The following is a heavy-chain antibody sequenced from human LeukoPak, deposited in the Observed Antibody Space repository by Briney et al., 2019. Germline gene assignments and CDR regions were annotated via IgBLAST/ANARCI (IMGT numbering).Heavy chain of an antibody. CDR3: ARSGIQDTAYDY. Sequence: GGSLRLSCETSVFSFSTYWMSWVRQPPGKGLEWVANIRQDGSEKYYVDSVKGRFTISRDIAKQSVFLQMNSLRPEDTAVYYCARSGIQDTAYDYWGQGTLVTVSS. CDR2: IRQDGSEK. V-gene: IGHV3-7*03. D-gene: IGHD5-18*01. J-gene: IGHJ4*02. CDR1: VFSFSTYW.